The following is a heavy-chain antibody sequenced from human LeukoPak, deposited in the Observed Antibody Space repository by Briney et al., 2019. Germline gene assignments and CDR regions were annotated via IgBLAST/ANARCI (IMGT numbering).Heavy chain of an antibody. CDR3: ARDRRVVAATLRYYYGMDV. CDR1: GYTFTSYG. Sequence: ASVKVSCKASGYTFTSYGISWVRQAPGQGLEWMGWISAYNGNTNYAQKLQGRVTMTTDTSTSTAYMELRSLRSDDTAVYYCARDRRVVAATLRYYYGMDVWGQGTTVTVSS. V-gene: IGHV1-18*01. D-gene: IGHD2-15*01. J-gene: IGHJ6*02. CDR2: ISAYNGNT.